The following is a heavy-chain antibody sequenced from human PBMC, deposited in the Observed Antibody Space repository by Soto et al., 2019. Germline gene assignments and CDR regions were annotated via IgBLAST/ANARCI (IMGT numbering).Heavy chain of an antibody. J-gene: IGHJ6*02. CDR3: ARETDGYSLLSHGMDV. CDR1: GYSFIDHW. V-gene: IGHV5-51*01. Sequence: GESLKIPCKGSGYSFIDHWIGWVRQVPGKGLEWMGVIYPGDSDTRYSPSFQGHVTISADKSISTAYLQWSSLKASDTAMYYCARETDGYSLLSHGMDVWGQGTTVTVS. D-gene: IGHD5-18*01. CDR2: IYPGDSDT.